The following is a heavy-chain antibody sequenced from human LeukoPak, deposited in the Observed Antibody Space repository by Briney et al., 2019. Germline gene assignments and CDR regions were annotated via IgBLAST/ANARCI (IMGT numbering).Heavy chain of an antibody. V-gene: IGHV4-39*01. CDR1: GGSVSSSDYY. J-gene: IGHJ4*02. D-gene: IGHD3-9*01. CDR3: ARHLTVGGFDY. CDR2: IYYSGST. Sequence: SETLSLTCTVSGGSVSSSDYYWGWIRQPPGKGLEWIGSIYYSGSTYYNPSLKSRVTISVDTSKNQFSLKLSSVTAADTTLYYCARHLTVGGFDYWGQGTLVTVSS.